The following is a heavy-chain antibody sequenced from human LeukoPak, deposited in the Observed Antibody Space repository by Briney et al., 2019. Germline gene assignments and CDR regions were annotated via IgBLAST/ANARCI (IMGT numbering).Heavy chain of an antibody. CDR1: GYSFSTYW. CDR3: TRLAGGSGTYAPLEH. V-gene: IGHV5-51*01. D-gene: IGHD3-10*01. J-gene: IGHJ1*01. Sequence: GESLKISCKGSGYSFSTYWIGWVRQMPGKGLEWMGIIYPGDSDTRYSPSFQGQVTISVDKSISTAYLQWSSLKASDTAIYFCTRLAGGSGTYAPLEHWGQGTLVTVSS. CDR2: IYPGDSDT.